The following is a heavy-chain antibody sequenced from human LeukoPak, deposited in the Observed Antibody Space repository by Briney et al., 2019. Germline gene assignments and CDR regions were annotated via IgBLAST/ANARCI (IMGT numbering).Heavy chain of an antibody. V-gene: IGHV4-39*01. CDR2: IYYSGST. CDR1: GGSISSSSYY. J-gene: IGHJ3*02. D-gene: IGHD2-2*01. CDR3: ARLPYCSSTSCYSEAYDAFDI. Sequence: PSETLSLTCTVSGGSISSSSYYWGWIRQPPGKGLGWIGSIYYSGSTYYNPSLKSRVTISVDTSKNQFSLKLSSVTAADTAVYYCARLPYCSSTSCYSEAYDAFDIWGQGTMVTVSS.